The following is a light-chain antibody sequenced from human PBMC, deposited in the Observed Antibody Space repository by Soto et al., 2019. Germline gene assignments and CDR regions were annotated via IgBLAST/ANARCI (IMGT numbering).Light chain of an antibody. Sequence: DIQMTQSPSTLSASVGDRVTITCRASQSISSWLAWYQQKPGKAPKLLIYDASSLESGVPSRFSGSGSGTVFTLTISSLQPDDFTTYYCQQYYSYSPLTFGGGTKVDIK. CDR2: DAS. CDR1: QSISSW. CDR3: QQYYSYSPLT. J-gene: IGKJ4*01. V-gene: IGKV1-5*01.